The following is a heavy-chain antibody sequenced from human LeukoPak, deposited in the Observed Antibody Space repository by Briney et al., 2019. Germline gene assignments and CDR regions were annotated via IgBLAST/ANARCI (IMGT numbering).Heavy chain of an antibody. D-gene: IGHD2-2*01. CDR2: IIPILGIA. CDR1: GGTFSSYA. J-gene: IGHJ6*03. Sequence: GASVKVSCKASGGTFSSYAISWVRQAPGQGLEWMGRIIPILGIANYAQKFQGRVTITADKSTSTAYMELSSLRSEDTAVYYCARDRRRRYCSSTSCSPYYYYYYMDVWGKGTTVTVSS. V-gene: IGHV1-69*04. CDR3: ARDRRRRYCSSTSCSPYYYYYYMDV.